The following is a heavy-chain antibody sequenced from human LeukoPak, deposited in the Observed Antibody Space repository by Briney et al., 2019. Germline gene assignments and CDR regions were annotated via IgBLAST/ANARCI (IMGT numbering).Heavy chain of an antibody. Sequence: SETLSLTCSVSGGSITTHYWSWIRQPPGKGLEWIGYVHHTDSPNFNPSLKSRVTISVDTSKNQFSLKLSSVTAADTAVYYCASDTGYSSGWPAVYYYYGMDVWGQGTTVTVSS. CDR1: GGSITTHY. D-gene: IGHD6-19*01. J-gene: IGHJ6*02. CDR2: VHHTDSP. CDR3: ASDTGYSSGWPAVYYYYGMDV. V-gene: IGHV4-59*08.